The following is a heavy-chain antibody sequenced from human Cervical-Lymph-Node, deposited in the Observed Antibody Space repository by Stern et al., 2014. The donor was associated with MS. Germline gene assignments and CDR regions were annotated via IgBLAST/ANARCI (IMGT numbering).Heavy chain of an antibody. D-gene: IGHD1-1*01. CDR3: ARDTSSPERSDW. CDR2: ITNVGSP. J-gene: IGHJ4*02. Sequence: EVQLLESGGGVIQPGGSLRLSCTASGFTVSRDYMTWVRQAPGKGLEWVSLITNVGSPLYTDSVKGRFTISRDDSKNTVYLHMTSLRAEDTAMYYCARDTSSPERSDWWGQGTLVTVSS. CDR1: GFTVSRDY. V-gene: IGHV3-53*01.